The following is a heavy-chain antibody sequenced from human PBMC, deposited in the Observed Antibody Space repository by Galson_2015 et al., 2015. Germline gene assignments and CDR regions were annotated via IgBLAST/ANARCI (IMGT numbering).Heavy chain of an antibody. D-gene: IGHD2-15*01. J-gene: IGHJ3*02. V-gene: IGHV1-3*01. CDR2: INAGNGNT. CDR1: GYTFTSYA. Sequence: SVKVSCKASGYTFTSYAMHWVRQAPGQRLEWMGWINAGNGNTKYSQKFQGRVTITRDTSASTAYMELSSLRSEDTAVYYCARDGVVVVAATQGAFDIWGQGTMVTVSS. CDR3: ARDGVVVVAATQGAFDI.